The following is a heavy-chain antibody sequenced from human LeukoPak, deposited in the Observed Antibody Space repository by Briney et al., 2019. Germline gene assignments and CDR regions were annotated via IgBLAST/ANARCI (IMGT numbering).Heavy chain of an antibody. CDR2: INPNSGAT. D-gene: IGHD2-2*01. V-gene: IGHV1-2*02. Sequence: GASVKVSCKASGYTFTGYYMHWVRQAPGQGLEWMGWINPNSGATNYAQKFQGRVTVTRDTSISTAYMELSSLRSDDTAAYYCARCYCTTTSCYYFDFWGQGTLVTVSS. CDR1: GYTFTGYY. J-gene: IGHJ4*02. CDR3: ARCYCTTTSCYYFDF.